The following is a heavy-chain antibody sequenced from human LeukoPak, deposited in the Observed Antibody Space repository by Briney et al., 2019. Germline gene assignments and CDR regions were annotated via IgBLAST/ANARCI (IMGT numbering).Heavy chain of an antibody. CDR3: AKETVTTTFFPIDY. CDR2: ISGSGGST. CDR1: GFTFGIYN. D-gene: IGHD4-17*01. V-gene: IGHV3-23*01. Sequence: SGGSLRLSCTGSGFTFGIYNMFWVRQAPGKGLEWVSAISGSGGSTYYADSVKGRFTISRDNSKNTLYLQMNSLRAEDTAVYYCAKETVTTTFFPIDYWGQGTLVTVSS. J-gene: IGHJ4*02.